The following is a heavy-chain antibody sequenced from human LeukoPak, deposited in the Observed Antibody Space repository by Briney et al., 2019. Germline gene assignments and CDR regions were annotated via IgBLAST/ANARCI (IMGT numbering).Heavy chain of an antibody. V-gene: IGHV1-8*03. CDR3: AGAGYDFWSGYYKGFDP. J-gene: IGHJ5*02. CDR1: AYTFTSYD. Sequence: ASVKVSCKASAYTFTSYDINWVRQATGQGLEWMGWMNPNSGNTGYAQKYQGRVTITRNTSISTAYMELSSLRSEDTAVYYCAGAGYDFWSGYYKGFDPWGQGTLVTVSS. CDR2: MNPNSGNT. D-gene: IGHD3-3*01.